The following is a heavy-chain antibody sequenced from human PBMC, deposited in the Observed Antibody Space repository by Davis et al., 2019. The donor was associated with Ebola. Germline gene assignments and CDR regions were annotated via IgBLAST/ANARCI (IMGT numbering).Heavy chain of an antibody. V-gene: IGHV3-74*01. Sequence: GESLKISCAASRFTFSTSWMHWVRQAPGKGLVWVSRINSDGSSTTYADSVKGRLTISRDNAKNTLYLQMNSLRAEDTAVYYCASDCTGGSCYFPLDYWGQGTLVTVSS. CDR3: ASDCTGGSCYFPLDY. J-gene: IGHJ4*02. D-gene: IGHD2-15*01. CDR1: RFTFSTSW. CDR2: INSDGSST.